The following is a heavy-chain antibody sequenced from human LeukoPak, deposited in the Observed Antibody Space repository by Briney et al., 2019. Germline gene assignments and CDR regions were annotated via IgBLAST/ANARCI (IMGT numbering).Heavy chain of an antibody. CDR2: INWNGGST. V-gene: IGHV3-20*04. Sequence: PGGSLRLSCAASGFTLDDYGMSWVRQAPGKGLEWVSGINWNGGSTGYADSVKGRSTISRDNAKNSLYLQMNSLRAEDTALYYCARTWFGELRSFDYWGQGTLVTVSS. CDR1: GFTLDDYG. D-gene: IGHD3-10*01. CDR3: ARTWFGELRSFDY. J-gene: IGHJ4*02.